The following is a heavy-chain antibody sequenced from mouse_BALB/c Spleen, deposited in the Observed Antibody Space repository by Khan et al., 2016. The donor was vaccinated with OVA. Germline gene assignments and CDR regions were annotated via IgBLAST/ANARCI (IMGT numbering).Heavy chain of an antibody. CDR1: GYTFTSYW. D-gene: IGHD1-1*01. Sequence: QVQLQQPGAELVKAGASVKMSCKASGYTFTSYWMHWVKQRLGQGLEWFAETNPTNGRTYYNEKFKRKATLTVDKSSSTAYMLLSGPTFEDSAVYYWARMKKIVATYFDYWGQGTTLTVSS. V-gene: IGHV1S81*02. J-gene: IGHJ2*01. CDR2: TNPTNGRT. CDR3: ARMKKIVATYFDY.